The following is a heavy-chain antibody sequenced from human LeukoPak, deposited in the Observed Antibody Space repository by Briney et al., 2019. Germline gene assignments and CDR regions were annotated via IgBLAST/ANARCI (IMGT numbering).Heavy chain of an antibody. Sequence: ASVKVSCKASGYTFTSYGISWVRQAPGQGLEWMGWISAYNGNTNYAQKLQGRVTMTTDTSTSTAYMELRSLRSDDTAVYYCATARITMVRGVTLPFDYWGQGTLVTVSS. CDR1: GYTFTSYG. D-gene: IGHD3-10*01. J-gene: IGHJ4*02. V-gene: IGHV1-18*01. CDR2: ISAYNGNT. CDR3: ATARITMVRGVTLPFDY.